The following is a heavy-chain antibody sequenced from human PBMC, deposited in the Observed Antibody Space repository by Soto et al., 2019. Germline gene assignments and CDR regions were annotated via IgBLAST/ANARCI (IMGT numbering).Heavy chain of an antibody. V-gene: IGHV4-34*01. CDR2: INHSGST. Sequence: SETLSLTCAVYGGSFSGYYWSWIRQPPGKGLEWIGEINHSGSTNYNPSLKSRVTISVDTSKNQFSLKLSSVTAADTAVYYCARMPLGYCSGGSCRLLDYWGQGTLVTVSS. CDR3: ARMPLGYCSGGSCRLLDY. D-gene: IGHD2-15*01. J-gene: IGHJ4*02. CDR1: GGSFSGYY.